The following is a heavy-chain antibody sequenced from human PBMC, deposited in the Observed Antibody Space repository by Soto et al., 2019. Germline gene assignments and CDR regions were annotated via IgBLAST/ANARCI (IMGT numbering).Heavy chain of an antibody. J-gene: IGHJ6*02. Sequence: QVQLVESGGGVVQPGRSLRLSCAASGFTFSTYGMHWVRQAPGKGLEWVAVIWYDSSNEYYADSVKGRFTISRDNFKKTLYLQMNSLRAEDTAVYYCARDDIPGIPVATYGMDVWGQGTTVTVSS. D-gene: IGHD6-19*01. CDR1: GFTFSTYG. V-gene: IGHV3-33*01. CDR2: IWYDSSNE. CDR3: ARDDIPGIPVATYGMDV.